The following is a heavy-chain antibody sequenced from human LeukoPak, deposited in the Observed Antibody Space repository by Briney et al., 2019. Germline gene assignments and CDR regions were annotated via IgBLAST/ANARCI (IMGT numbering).Heavy chain of an antibody. CDR3: ARAGPTVTTNAFDI. CDR2: INPNGGGT. Sequence: ASVKVSCKASGYTFTGYYMHWVRQAPGQGLEWMGWINPNGGGTNYAQKFQGWVTMTRDTSISTAYMELSRLRSDDTAVYYCARAGPTVTTNAFDIWGQGTMVTVSS. J-gene: IGHJ3*02. D-gene: IGHD4-17*01. V-gene: IGHV1-2*04. CDR1: GYTFTGYY.